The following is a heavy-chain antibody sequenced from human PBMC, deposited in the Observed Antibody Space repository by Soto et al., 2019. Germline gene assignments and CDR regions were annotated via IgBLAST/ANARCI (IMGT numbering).Heavy chain of an antibody. D-gene: IGHD3-9*01. J-gene: IGHJ6*03. Sequence: ETLSLTCTVSGGSISSYYWSWIRQPPGKGLEWIGYIYYSGSTNYNPSLKSRVTISVDTSKNQFSLKLSSVTAADTAVYYCARGSYDILTGYHNPYYYMDVWGKGTTVTVSS. CDR1: GGSISSYY. CDR3: ARGSYDILTGYHNPYYYMDV. CDR2: IYYSGST. V-gene: IGHV4-59*01.